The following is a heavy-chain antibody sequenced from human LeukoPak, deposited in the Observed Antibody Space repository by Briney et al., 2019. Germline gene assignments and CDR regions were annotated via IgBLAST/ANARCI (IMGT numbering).Heavy chain of an antibody. D-gene: IGHD3-22*01. Sequence: GGSLTLSSAASRFTFSSYAMSWVRRAPGQGREGVSGIGGSSGSTYYADSVKGRFTISRDNSKNTLYLQMNGLRAEDTAVYYCAKARGYYDNSGQTLDCWGQGTLVTVSS. J-gene: IGHJ4*02. CDR1: RFTFSSYA. CDR3: AKARGYYDNSGQTLDC. V-gene: IGHV3-23*01. CDR2: IGGSSGST.